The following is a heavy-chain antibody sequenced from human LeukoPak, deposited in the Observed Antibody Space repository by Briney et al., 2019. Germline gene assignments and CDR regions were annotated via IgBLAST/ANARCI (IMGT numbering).Heavy chain of an antibody. Sequence: GGSLRLSCATSGFTFNNYWIHWVRQAPGKGLVWVSRISGDGSSTNYADSVKGRFTISRDYAKNTVHLQMNSLRAEDTAVYYCTRDVLFGGQGTLVTVSS. CDR2: ISGDGSST. D-gene: IGHD2-21*01. CDR1: GFTFNNYW. V-gene: IGHV3-74*01. J-gene: IGHJ4*02. CDR3: TRDVLF.